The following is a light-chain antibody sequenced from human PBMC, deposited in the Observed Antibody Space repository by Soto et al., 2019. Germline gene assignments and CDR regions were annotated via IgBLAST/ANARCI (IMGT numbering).Light chain of an antibody. V-gene: IGKV1-6*01. CDR1: QDIRND. J-gene: IGKJ1*01. Sequence: AIQMTQSPSSLSASVGDRVTITCRASQDIRNDLGWYQQKPGKAPKLLIYAASTLQSGVSSRFSGSGSGTHFTLTISGLPPDDFATYYCLQDYNYPGAFGQGTRVEIK. CDR2: AAS. CDR3: LQDYNYPGA.